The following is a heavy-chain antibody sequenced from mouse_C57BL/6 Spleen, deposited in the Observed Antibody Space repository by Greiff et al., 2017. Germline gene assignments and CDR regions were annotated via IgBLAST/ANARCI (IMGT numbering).Heavy chain of an antibody. D-gene: IGHD2-4*01. V-gene: IGHV14-4*01. CDR1: GFNIKDDY. J-gene: IGHJ4*01. CDR3: TTHYDYDEAMDY. Sequence: DVKLQESGAELVRPGASVKLSCTASGFNIKDDYMHWVKQRPEQGLEWIGWIDPENGDTEYASKFQGKATITADTSSNTAYLQLSSLTSAVPAVYYCTTHYDYDEAMDYWGQGTSVTVSS. CDR2: IDPENGDT.